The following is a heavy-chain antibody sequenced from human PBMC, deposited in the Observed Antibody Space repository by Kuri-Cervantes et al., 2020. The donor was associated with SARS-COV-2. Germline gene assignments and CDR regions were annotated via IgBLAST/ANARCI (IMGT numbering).Heavy chain of an antibody. J-gene: IGHJ6*02. CDR1: GFTFSDHY. V-gene: IGHV3-72*01. D-gene: IGHD4-23*01. Sequence: GESLKISCAASGFTFSDHYMDWVRQAPGKGLEWVGRTRNKANSYTTEYAASVKGRFTISRDDSKNSLYLQMNSLRAEDTAVYYCARDLFGGGGYYYGMDVWGQGTTVTVSS. CDR3: ARDLFGGGGYYYGMDV. CDR2: TRNKANSYTT.